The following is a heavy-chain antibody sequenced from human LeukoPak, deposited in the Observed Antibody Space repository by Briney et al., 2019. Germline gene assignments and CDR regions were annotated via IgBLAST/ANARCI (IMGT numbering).Heavy chain of an antibody. D-gene: IGHD5-12*01. J-gene: IGHJ3*02. CDR3: ARSLRKFTHDAFDI. Sequence: PSETLSLTCTVSGGSVSSSSYYWGWIRQPPGKGLEWIGSIYYSGSTYYNPSLKSRVTISVDTSKNQFSLKLSSVTAADTAVYYCARSLRKFTHDAFDIWGKGQWSPSLQ. CDR2: IYYSGST. V-gene: IGHV4-39*01. CDR1: GGSVSSSSYY.